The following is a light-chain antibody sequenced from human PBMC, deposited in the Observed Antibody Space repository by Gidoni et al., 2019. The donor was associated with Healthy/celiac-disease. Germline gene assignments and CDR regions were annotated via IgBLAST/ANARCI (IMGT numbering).Light chain of an antibody. V-gene: IGKV1-9*01. CDR1: QGISSY. CDR2: AAS. CDR3: QQLNSYPALT. Sequence: IQLTQSPSSLSASVGDRVTITCRASQGISSYLAWYQQKPGKAPKLLIYAASSLQSGVPSRFIGSGSGTDFTITISSLQPEDVATDYCQQLNSYPALTFGGGTKVEIK. J-gene: IGKJ4*01.